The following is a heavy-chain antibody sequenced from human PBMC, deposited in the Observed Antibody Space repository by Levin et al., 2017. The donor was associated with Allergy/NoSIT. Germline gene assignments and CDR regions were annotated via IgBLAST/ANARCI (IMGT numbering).Heavy chain of an antibody. CDR3: AREGTYYYGSGARNRRPPYFDY. CDR1: GGSFSGYY. Sequence: SETLSLTCAVYGGSFSGYYWSWIRQPPGKGLEWIGEINHSGSTNYNPSLKSRVTISVDTSKNQFSLKLSSVTAADTAVYYCAREGTYYYGSGARNRRPPYFDYWGQGTLVTVSS. CDR2: INHSGST. J-gene: IGHJ4*02. V-gene: IGHV4-34*01. D-gene: IGHD3-10*01.